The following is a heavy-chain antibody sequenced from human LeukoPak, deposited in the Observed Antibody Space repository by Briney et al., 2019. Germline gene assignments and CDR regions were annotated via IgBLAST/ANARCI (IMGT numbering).Heavy chain of an antibody. CDR2: IYSGGST. D-gene: IGHD3-22*01. CDR1: GFTVSSNY. Sequence: GGSLRLSCAASGFTVSSNYMSWVRQAPGKGLEWFSVIYSGGSTYYADSVKGRFTISRDNSKNTLYLQMNSLRAEDTAVYYCARGDYYDSSGYYYDDYWGQGTLVTVSS. V-gene: IGHV3-66*01. J-gene: IGHJ4*02. CDR3: ARGDYYDSSGYYYDDY.